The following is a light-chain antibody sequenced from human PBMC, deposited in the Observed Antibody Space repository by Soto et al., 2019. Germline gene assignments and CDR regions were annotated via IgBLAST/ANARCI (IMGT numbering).Light chain of an antibody. CDR1: KNDVGFYDF. CDR3: KSYAGSNTYV. J-gene: IGLJ1*01. CDR2: EVV. V-gene: IGLV2-8*01. Sequence: QSALTPPPSTSGSPGQSVTISCTGTKNDVGFYDFVSWYQHHPGKAPRLIIYEVVQRPSAVPDRFSGSKSGNTASLTVSGLQAADEADYFCKSYAGSNTYVFGSGTKVTVL.